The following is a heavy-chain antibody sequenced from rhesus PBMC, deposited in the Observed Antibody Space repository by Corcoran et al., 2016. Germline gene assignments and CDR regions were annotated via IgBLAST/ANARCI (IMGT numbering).Heavy chain of an antibody. D-gene: IGHD5-42*01. CDR3: ARVGSSWSEWDTVGTEWYFDL. CDR1: GYSTSSGYY. CDR2: IYGSGGSN. J-gene: IGHJ2*01. Sequence: QVQLQESGPGLVKPSETLSLTCAVSGYSTSSGYYWGWIRQPPGKALAWIVCIYGSGGSNNFTPAPTGRVTLPVAASKSQVSLKLRSGAAGDTAVYYCARVGSSWSEWDTVGTEWYFDLWGPGTPITIAS. V-gene: IGHV4S14*01.